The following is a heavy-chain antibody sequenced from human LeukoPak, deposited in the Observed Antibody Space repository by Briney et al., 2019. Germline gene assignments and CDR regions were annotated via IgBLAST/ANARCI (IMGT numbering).Heavy chain of an antibody. CDR2: IYYSGST. CDR3: ARMGGLYGDLNWSDP. Sequence: SETLSLTCTVSGGSISSHYWSWIRQPPGKGLEWIGYIYYSGSTNYNPSLKSRVTISVDTSKNQFSLKLSSVTAADTAVYYCARMGGLYGDLNWSDPWGQGTLVTVSS. J-gene: IGHJ5*02. V-gene: IGHV4-59*08. D-gene: IGHD4-17*01. CDR1: GGSISSHY.